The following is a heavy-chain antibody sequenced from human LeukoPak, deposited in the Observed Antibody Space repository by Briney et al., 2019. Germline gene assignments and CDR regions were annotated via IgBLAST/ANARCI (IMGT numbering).Heavy chain of an antibody. CDR2: IYSGGST. CDR3: ARDVRVVVPAAIQDYYYGMDV. Sequence: GGSLILSCAASGFAVSSNYMSWVRQAPGKGLEWVSVIYSGGSTYYADSVKGRFTISRDNSKNTLYLQMNSLRAEDTAVYYCARDVRVVVPAAIQDYYYGMDVWGQGTTFTVSS. V-gene: IGHV3-66*01. CDR1: GFAVSSNY. J-gene: IGHJ6*02. D-gene: IGHD2-2*02.